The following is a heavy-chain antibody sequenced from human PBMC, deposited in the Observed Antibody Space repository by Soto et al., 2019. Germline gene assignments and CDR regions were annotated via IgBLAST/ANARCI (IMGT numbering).Heavy chain of an antibody. CDR2: ISGSGGST. D-gene: IGHD4-17*01. J-gene: IGHJ6*02. V-gene: IGHV3-23*01. Sequence: GGSLRLSCAASGFTFSSYAMNWVRQAPGKGLEWVSTISGSGGSTYYADSVKGRFTISRDSSKNTLYLQMSSLKTEDTGVYYCARDLASYDHGDLYGMDDWGQGTTVTVSS. CDR3: ARDLASYDHGDLYGMDD. CDR1: GFTFSSYA.